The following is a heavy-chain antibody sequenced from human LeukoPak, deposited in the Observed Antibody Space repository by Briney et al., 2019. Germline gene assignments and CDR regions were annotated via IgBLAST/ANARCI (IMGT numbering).Heavy chain of an antibody. D-gene: IGHD3-10*01. J-gene: IGHJ4*02. CDR3: ARIYYFGDNNWRYFDN. CDR1: GFTFNSYW. V-gene: IGHV3-7*01. Sequence: GGSLRLSCAASGFTFNSYWMSWVRQAPGKGLEWVANIDPDGSEKQYGEAVKGRFTTHRDNAMNPLYQEMNSLRAEDTAIYYCARIYYFGDNNWRYFDNWGQGTLVTVSS. CDR2: IDPDGSEK.